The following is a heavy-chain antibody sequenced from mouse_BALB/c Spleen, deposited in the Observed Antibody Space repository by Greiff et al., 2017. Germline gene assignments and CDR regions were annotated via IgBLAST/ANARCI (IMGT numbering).Heavy chain of an antibody. CDR1: GFTFSSFG. D-gene: IGHD2-1*01. CDR3: ARRGYGNFYYAMDY. V-gene: IGHV5-17*02. CDR2: ISSGSSTI. Sequence: DVHLVESGGGLVQPGGSRKLSCAASGFTFSSFGMHWVRQAPEKGLEWVAYISSGSSTIYYADTVKGRFTISRDNPKNTLFLQMTSLRSEDTAMYYCARRGYGNFYYAMDYWGQGTSVTVSS. J-gene: IGHJ4*01.